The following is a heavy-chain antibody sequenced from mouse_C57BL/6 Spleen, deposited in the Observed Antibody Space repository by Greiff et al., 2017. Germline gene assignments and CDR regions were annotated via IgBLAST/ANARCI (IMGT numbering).Heavy chain of an antibody. V-gene: IGHV1-69*01. J-gene: IGHJ3*01. CDR2: IDPSDSYT. D-gene: IGHD2-5*01. Sequence: VQLQQPGAELVMPGASVKLSCKASGYTFTSYWMHWVKQRPGQGLEWIGEIDPSDSYTNYNQKFKGKSTLTVDKSSSTAYMQLSSLTSEDSAVYYCARREAYYSNYAWFAYWGQGTLVTVSA. CDR1: GYTFTSYW. CDR3: ARREAYYSNYAWFAY.